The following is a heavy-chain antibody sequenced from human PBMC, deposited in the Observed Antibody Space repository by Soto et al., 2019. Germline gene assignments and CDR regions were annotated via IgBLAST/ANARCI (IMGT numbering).Heavy chain of an antibody. CDR1: GYTFTSYY. Sequence: AASVNVSCKASGYTFTSYYMHWVRQAPGQGLEWMGIINPSGGSTSYAQKFQGRVTMTRDTSTSTVYMELSSLRSEDTAVYYCARDGYYYESSGYYGHWGQGTLVTVSS. V-gene: IGHV1-46*01. J-gene: IGHJ4*02. CDR3: ARDGYYYESSGYYGH. CDR2: INPSGGST. D-gene: IGHD3-22*01.